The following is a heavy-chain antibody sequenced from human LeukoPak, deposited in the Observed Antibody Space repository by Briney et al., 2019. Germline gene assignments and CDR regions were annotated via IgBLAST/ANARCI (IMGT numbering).Heavy chain of an antibody. D-gene: IGHD6-19*01. V-gene: IGHV4-59*01. Sequence: KTSETLSLTCTVSGGPISSYYWSWIRQPPGKGLEWIGYIYYSGSTNYNPSLKSRVTISVDTSKNQFSLKLSSVTAADTAVYYCAKSSSGWYSLGYWGQGTLVTVSS. CDR3: AKSSSGWYSLGY. CDR1: GGPISSYY. CDR2: IYYSGST. J-gene: IGHJ4*02.